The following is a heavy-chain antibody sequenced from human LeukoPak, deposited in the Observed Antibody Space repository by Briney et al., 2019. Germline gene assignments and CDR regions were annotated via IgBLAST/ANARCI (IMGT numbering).Heavy chain of an antibody. CDR2: ISYDGSNK. CDR1: GFTFSSYA. CDR3: AREGYDYGDGYYYNYMDV. J-gene: IGHJ6*03. V-gene: IGHV3-30*04. Sequence: GGSLRLSCAASGFTFSSYAMHWVRQAPGKGLEWVAVISYDGSNKYYADSVKGRFTISRDNSKNTLYLQMNSLRAEDTAVYYCAREGYDYGDGYYYNYMDVWGKGTTVTVSS. D-gene: IGHD4-17*01.